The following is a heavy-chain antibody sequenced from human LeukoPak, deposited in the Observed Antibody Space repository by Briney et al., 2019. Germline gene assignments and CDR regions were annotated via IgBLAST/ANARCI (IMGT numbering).Heavy chain of an antibody. D-gene: IGHD6-13*01. J-gene: IGHJ3*02. CDR3: ARHVGQQLRGFDI. CDR2: IYNSGST. Sequence: PSETLSLACTVSGGSISSYYWSWIRQPPGKGLEWIGHIYNSGSTNYNPSLKSRVTISVDTSKNQFSLKLTSVTAADTAVYYCARHVGQQLRGFDIWGQGTMVTVSS. V-gene: IGHV4-59*08. CDR1: GGSISSYY.